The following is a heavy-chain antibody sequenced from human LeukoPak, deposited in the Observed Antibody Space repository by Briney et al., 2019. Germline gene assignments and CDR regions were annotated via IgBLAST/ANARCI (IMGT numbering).Heavy chain of an antibody. CDR2: INPNNGGT. CDR1: GYTFTAYY. V-gene: IGHV1-2*02. Sequence: ASVKVSCKASGYTFTAYYMHWVRQAPGQGREWMGWINPNNGGTNYAQKFQGSVTTTRETSISTAYMGLSRLRSDDTAVYYCARADSKPLVAWYGKPIAAKEPLYAFDIWGQGTMVTVSS. J-gene: IGHJ3*02. CDR3: ARADSKPLVAWYGKPIAAKEPLYAFDI. D-gene: IGHD6-13*01.